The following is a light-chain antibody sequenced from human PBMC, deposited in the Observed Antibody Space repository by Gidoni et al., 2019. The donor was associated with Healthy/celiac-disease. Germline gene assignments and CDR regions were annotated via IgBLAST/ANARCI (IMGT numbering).Light chain of an antibody. Sequence: QSALTQPRSVSGFPGQSVTISWTGTISVVGGYNYVTWYQQHPGKAPKRMIYDVRKRPSGVPDRLSGSKSGNTASLTISGLQAEDEADYYCCSYAGSYVVFGGGTKLTVL. J-gene: IGLJ2*01. CDR1: ISVVGGYNY. V-gene: IGLV2-11*01. CDR2: DVR. CDR3: CSYAGSYVV.